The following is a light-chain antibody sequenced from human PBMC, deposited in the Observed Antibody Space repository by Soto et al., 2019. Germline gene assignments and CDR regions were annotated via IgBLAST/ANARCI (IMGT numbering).Light chain of an antibody. CDR1: QSISSW. CDR3: QQYNSYPWT. V-gene: IGKV1-5*01. CDR2: HAY. Sequence: DIQMTQSPSTLSASVGDRVTLTCRAGQSISSWLAWYQQKPGKAPKLLIYHAYSLESGVPSRFSGSESGTEFTLTINSLQPDDFATYYCQQYNSYPWTFGQGTKVEIK. J-gene: IGKJ1*01.